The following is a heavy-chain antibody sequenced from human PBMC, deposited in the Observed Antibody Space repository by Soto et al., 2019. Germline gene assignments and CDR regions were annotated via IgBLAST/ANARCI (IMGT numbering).Heavy chain of an antibody. CDR3: ARYSNNWFQTEGMDV. V-gene: IGHV4-4*07. CDR1: VDSITTYY. CDR2: IDASGNT. Sequence: TLSLTCTFSVDSITTYYWSWIRQPAGKGLEWIGRIDASGNTNYNPSLNSRVTMSIDTSKKQFSLKLTSVTAADTAIYYCARYSNNWFQTEGMDVWGQGTTVTVSS. J-gene: IGHJ6*02. D-gene: IGHD6-13*01.